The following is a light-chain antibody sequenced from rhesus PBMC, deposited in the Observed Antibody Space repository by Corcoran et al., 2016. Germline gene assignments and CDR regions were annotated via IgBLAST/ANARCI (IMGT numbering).Light chain of an antibody. V-gene: IGKV1-74*01. J-gene: IGKJ2*01. CDR3: RHNYGTPHS. Sequence: DIQMTQSPSSLSASVGDRVTITCRTSENVNNYLNWYQQKPGKVPKLLIYKASTLQSGVPSRFSGSGYGTDYTFTISSLQSEDVATYYCRHNYGTPHSFGQGTKVELK. CDR2: KAS. CDR1: ENVNNY.